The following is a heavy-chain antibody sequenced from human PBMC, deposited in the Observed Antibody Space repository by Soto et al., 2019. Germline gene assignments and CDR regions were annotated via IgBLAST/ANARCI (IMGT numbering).Heavy chain of an antibody. Sequence: QLQLQESGPGLVKPSETLSLTCSVSGGSISSTGHYWGWIRQPPGKGLEWIGNIYYAGSPYYNPSLKXRXTXSWXTSKNHFSLALTSVTAADTAVYYCARLMGVVTVDYWGQGALVTVSS. D-gene: IGHD2-21*02. CDR1: GGSISSTGHY. J-gene: IGHJ4*02. CDR2: IYYAGSP. CDR3: ARLMGVVTVDY. V-gene: IGHV4-39*02.